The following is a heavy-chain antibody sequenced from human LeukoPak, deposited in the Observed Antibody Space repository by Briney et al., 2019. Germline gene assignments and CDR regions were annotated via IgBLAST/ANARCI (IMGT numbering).Heavy chain of an antibody. J-gene: IGHJ4*02. CDR1: GFTFSSYA. D-gene: IGHD3-10*01. V-gene: IGHV3-23*01. CDR3: AKGGVDYGSGSYYNGTFDY. CDR2: ISGSGGST. Sequence: GGSLRLSCAASGFTFSSYAMSWVRQAPGKGLEWVSAISGSGGSTYYADPVKGRFTISRDNSKNTLYLQMNSLRAEDTAVYYCAKGGVDYGSGSYYNGTFDYWGQGTLVTVSS.